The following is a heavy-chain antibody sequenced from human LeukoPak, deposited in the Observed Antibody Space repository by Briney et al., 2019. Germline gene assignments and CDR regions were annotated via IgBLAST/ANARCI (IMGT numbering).Heavy chain of an antibody. V-gene: IGHV3-53*01. Sequence: PGGSLRLSCAASGFTVSRYYISWVRQAPGKGREWVSVIYSGGSTYYADSLKGRFTISRDNAKNSLYLQMNSLRAEDTAVYYCARDLAWDAFDIWGQGTMVTVSS. CDR3: ARDLAWDAFDI. CDR2: IYSGGST. CDR1: GFTVSRYY. J-gene: IGHJ3*02.